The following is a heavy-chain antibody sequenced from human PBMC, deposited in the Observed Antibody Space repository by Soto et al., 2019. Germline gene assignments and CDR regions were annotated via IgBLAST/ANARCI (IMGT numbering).Heavy chain of an antibody. J-gene: IGHJ4*02. Sequence: QVQLVESGGGVVQPGRSLRLSCAASGFTFSSYAMHWVRQAPGKGLEWVAVISYDGSNKYYAESVKGRFTISRDNSKNRLYLHTNSLRAEDTAVYYCAREGRRDGITMVGEFIISSGAFDYSGQGTLVTVST. V-gene: IGHV3-30-3*01. CDR2: ISYDGSNK. D-gene: IGHD3-10*01. CDR3: AREGRRDGITMVGEFIISSGAFDY. CDR1: GFTFSSYA.